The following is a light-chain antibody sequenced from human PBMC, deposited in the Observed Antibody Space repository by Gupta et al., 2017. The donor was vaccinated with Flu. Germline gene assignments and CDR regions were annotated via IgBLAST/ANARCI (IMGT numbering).Light chain of an antibody. Sequence: PAPLSLSPGERATLSCRASQSVSSNYASYHQQPRRHARILLYDASNTATSIPPKFSSSRSSAAFSLTISSREPPEYPAVYCHQRYDWPITFGGGTRLEIK. CDR2: DAS. CDR3: HQRYDWPIT. V-gene: IGKV3-11*01. J-gene: IGKJ4*01. CDR1: QSVSSN.